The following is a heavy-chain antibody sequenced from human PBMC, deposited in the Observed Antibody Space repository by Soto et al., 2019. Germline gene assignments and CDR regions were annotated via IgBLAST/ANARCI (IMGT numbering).Heavy chain of an antibody. CDR2: IIPIFGTA. CDR3: ARGGYCSGGSCYSAFDY. J-gene: IGHJ4*02. Sequence: QVQLVQSGAEVKKPGSSVKVSCKASGGTFSSYAISWVRQAPGQGLAWMGGIIPIFGTANYAQKFQGRVTITADESTSTAYMELSSLRSEDTAVYYCARGGYCSGGSCYSAFDYWGQGTLVTVSS. CDR1: GGTFSSYA. V-gene: IGHV1-69*01. D-gene: IGHD2-15*01.